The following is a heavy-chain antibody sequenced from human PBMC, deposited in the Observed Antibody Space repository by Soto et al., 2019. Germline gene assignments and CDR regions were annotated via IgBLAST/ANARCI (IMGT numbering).Heavy chain of an antibody. J-gene: IGHJ6*02. CDR1: GFTFITYG. D-gene: IGHD6-19*01. CDR2: IWYDGNTK. Sequence: PWGSLRLSCAASGFTFITYGFNCVRHSPLKWLEWVAVIWYDGNTKYYADSVKGRFTISRDNSKNTLYLQMNSLTAEDTAVYYCARPLVAPVAGPYYYGMDVWGQGTTVTVSS. CDR3: ARPLVAPVAGPYYYGMDV. V-gene: IGHV3-33*01.